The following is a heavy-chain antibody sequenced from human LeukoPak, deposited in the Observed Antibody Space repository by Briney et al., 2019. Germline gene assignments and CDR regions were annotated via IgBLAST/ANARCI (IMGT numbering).Heavy chain of an antibody. J-gene: IGHJ6*02. V-gene: IGHV1-8*01. CDR3: ARDGSSWYYYYYGMDV. CDR2: MNPNSGNT. CDR1: GYTFTSYD. D-gene: IGHD6-13*01. Sequence: ASVKVSCKASGYTFTSYDINWVRQATGQGLEWMGWMNPNSGNTGYAQKFQGRVTMTRNTSISTAYMELSSLRSAETAVYYCARDGSSWYYYYYGMDVWGRGTTVTVSS.